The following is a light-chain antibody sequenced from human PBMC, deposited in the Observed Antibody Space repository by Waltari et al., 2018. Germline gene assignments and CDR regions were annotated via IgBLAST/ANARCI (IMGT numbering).Light chain of an antibody. Sequence: DIQMTQSPSSLSASVGDSVSITCRANQSIANYLSWYQQKPGKAPKLLIYTASTLQSGVPSRFSGSGSGRDFTLTISSLQPEDFATYYCQQSYRAPRVTFGQGTKV. CDR3: QQSYRAPRVT. V-gene: IGKV1-39*01. CDR1: QSIANY. J-gene: IGKJ1*01. CDR2: TAS.